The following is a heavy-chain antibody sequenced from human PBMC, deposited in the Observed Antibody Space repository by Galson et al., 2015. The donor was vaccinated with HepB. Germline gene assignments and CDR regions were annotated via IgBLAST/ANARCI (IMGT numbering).Heavy chain of an antibody. CDR3: ARGGYHGSGSYFDS. CDR2: IGSAGDT. J-gene: IGHJ4*02. CDR1: GFTFSSYD. V-gene: IGHV3-13*04. D-gene: IGHD3-10*01. Sequence: SLRLSCAASGFTFSSYDMHWVRQGAGRGLEWVSAIGSAGDTYYPGSVKGRFTVSREDGKGSSYLQMNNLRAGDTAVYYCARGGYHGSGSYFDSWGQGIRVTVSS.